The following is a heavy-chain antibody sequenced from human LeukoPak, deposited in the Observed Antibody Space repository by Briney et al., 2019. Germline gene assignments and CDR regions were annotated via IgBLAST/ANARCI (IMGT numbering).Heavy chain of an antibody. CDR1: GYTFTSYA. V-gene: IGHV1-3*01. CDR2: INAGNGNT. D-gene: IGHD2-8*01. CDR3: ARDGPILTKNYFDY. Sequence: ASVKVSCKASGYTFTSYAMHWVRQAPGQRLEWMGWINAGNGNTKYSQKFQGRVTITRDTSASTAYMELSSLRSEDTAVYYCARDGPILTKNYFDYWGQGTLVTVSS. J-gene: IGHJ4*02.